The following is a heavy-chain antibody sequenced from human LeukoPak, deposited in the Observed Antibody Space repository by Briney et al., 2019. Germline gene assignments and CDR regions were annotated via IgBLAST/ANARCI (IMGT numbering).Heavy chain of an antibody. CDR3: ARSGGTTVVTSRFDP. J-gene: IGHJ5*02. V-gene: IGHV3-74*01. CDR2: INSDGSST. Sequence: GGSLRLSCAASGFTFSSYWMHWVRQAPGKGLVWVSRINSDGSSTSYADSVKGRFTISRDSAKNTLYLQMNSLRAEDTAVYYCARSGGTTVVTSRFDPWGQGTLVTVSS. CDR1: GFTFSSYW. D-gene: IGHD4-23*01.